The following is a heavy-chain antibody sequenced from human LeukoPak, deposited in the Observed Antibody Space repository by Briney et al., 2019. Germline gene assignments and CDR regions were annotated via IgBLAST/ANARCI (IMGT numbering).Heavy chain of an antibody. Sequence: PGGSLRLSRSASGFTFSVYFMHWVRQAPGKGLEYVSSISSNEYDTYYADSVKGRFTISRDNSKNTLFLQMSSLSAEDTAVYYCVKDLNGTWSFDYWGQGTLVTVSS. D-gene: IGHD2-8*01. CDR1: GFTFSVYF. CDR3: VKDLNGTWSFDY. J-gene: IGHJ4*02. V-gene: IGHV3-64D*06. CDR2: ISSNEYDT.